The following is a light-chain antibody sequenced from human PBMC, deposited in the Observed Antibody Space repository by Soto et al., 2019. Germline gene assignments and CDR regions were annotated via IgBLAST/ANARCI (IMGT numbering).Light chain of an antibody. Sequence: QPVLTQPASVSGSPGQSITISCTGTSSDVGGYNSVSWYQQHPGKAPILMIYDVSYRPSGVSNRFSGSKSGNTASLTISGLQAEDEADYYCSSYTSTSTLVFGPGTKVTVL. CDR1: SSDVGGYNS. CDR3: SSYTSTSTLV. CDR2: DVS. J-gene: IGLJ1*01. V-gene: IGLV2-14*03.